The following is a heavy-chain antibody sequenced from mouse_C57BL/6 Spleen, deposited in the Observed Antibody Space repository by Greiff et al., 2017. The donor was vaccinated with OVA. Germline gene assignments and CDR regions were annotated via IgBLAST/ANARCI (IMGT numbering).Heavy chain of an antibody. J-gene: IGHJ1*03. V-gene: IGHV1-81*01. CDR2: IYPRSGNT. D-gene: IGHD2-12*01. Sequence: QVQLQQSGAELARPGASVKLSCKASGYTFTSYGISWVKQRTGQGLEWIGEIYPRSGNTYYNEKFKGKATLTADKSSSTAYMELRSLTSEDSAVYFCARIYDWYFDVWGTGTTVTVSS. CDR3: ARIYDWYFDV. CDR1: GYTFTSYG.